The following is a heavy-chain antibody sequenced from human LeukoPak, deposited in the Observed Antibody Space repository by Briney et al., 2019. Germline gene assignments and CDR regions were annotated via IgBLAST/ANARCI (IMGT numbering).Heavy chain of an antibody. CDR2: INPSGGST. V-gene: IGHV1-46*03. D-gene: IGHD2-21*02. J-gene: IGHJ6*03. CDR3: AKGRSDFFACYYYLDV. CDR1: GYTLTSNY. Sequence: GTSVKVSCKASGYTLTSNYIHWVRQAPGQGLEWMGIINPSGGSTTYAQKFQGRVTMTRDTSTSTVYMELTSLRSEDTAVYYCAKGRSDFFACYYYLDVWGKGTTVTVSS.